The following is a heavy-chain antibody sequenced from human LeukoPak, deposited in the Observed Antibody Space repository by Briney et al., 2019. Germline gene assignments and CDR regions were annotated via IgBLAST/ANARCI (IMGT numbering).Heavy chain of an antibody. Sequence: PSETLSLTCTVSGGSISSSSYYWGWIRQPPGKGLEWIGSIYYSGSTYYNPSLKSRVTISVDTSKNQFSLKLSSVTAADTAVYYCASRGSAIYYYMDDWGKGTTVTISS. CDR3: ASRGSAIYYYMDD. D-gene: IGHD3-10*01. CDR1: GGSISSSSYY. CDR2: IYYSGST. J-gene: IGHJ6*03. V-gene: IGHV4-39*01.